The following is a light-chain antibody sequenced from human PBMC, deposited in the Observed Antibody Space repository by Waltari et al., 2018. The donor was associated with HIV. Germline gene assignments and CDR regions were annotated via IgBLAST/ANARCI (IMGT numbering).Light chain of an antibody. CDR3: CSYAGSSTLL. Sequence: QSALTQPASVSGSPGQSITISCTGARSHVGGYKYVSWYQHHPGKAPKLMIYDVSERPSGVSNRFSGSKSGNTASLTISGLQAEDEADYYCCSYAGSSTLLFGGGTKVTVL. CDR2: DVS. CDR1: RSHVGGYKY. V-gene: IGLV2-23*02. J-gene: IGLJ3*02.